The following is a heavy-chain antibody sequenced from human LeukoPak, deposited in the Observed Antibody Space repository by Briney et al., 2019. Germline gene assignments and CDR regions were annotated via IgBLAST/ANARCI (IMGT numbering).Heavy chain of an antibody. D-gene: IGHD3-16*01. J-gene: IGHJ6*02. CDR1: GGTFSSYA. CDR2: PIFGTA. V-gene: IGHV1-69*01. CDR3: ARDSGGAEYYGMDV. Sequence: GSSVKVSFKASGGTFSSYAISWVRQAPGQGPIFGTANYAQKFQGRVTITADESTSTAYMELSSLRSEDTAVYYCARDSGGAEYYGMDVWGQGTTVTVSS.